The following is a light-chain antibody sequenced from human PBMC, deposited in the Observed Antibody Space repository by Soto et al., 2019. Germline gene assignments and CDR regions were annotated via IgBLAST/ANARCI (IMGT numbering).Light chain of an antibody. V-gene: IGKV3-20*01. CDR1: QSVSSSY. CDR3: HLYGRSPKFT. J-gene: IGKJ3*01. CDR2: GAS. Sequence: EIVLTQSPGTLSLSTGERATLSCRASQSVSSSYLAWYQQKPGQAPRLLIYGASSRGTGIPDRFSGRGSGSDLTLTFSSLEPEYFGVYYCHLYGRSPKFTSGPGTK.